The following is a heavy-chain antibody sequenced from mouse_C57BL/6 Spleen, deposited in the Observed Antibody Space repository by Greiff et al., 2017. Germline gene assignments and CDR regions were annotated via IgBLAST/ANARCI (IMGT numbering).Heavy chain of an antibody. CDR2: IDPSDSYT. CDR3: AGRLSTGLDY. J-gene: IGHJ2*01. Sequence: QVQLQQPGAELVMPGASVKLSCKASGYTFTSYWMHWVKQRPGQGLEWIGEIDPSDSYTNYNQKFKGKSTLTVDKSSSTAYMQLSSLTSEDSAVYYCAGRLSTGLDYWGQGTTLTVSS. CDR1: GYTFTSYW. V-gene: IGHV1-69*01. D-gene: IGHD1-1*01.